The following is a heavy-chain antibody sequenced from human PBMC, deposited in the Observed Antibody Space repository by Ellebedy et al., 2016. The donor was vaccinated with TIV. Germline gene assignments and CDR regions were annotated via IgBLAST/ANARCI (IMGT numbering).Heavy chain of an antibody. J-gene: IGHJ5*02. CDR1: GFSVRSAY. CDR3: ARRIAVAGFDP. V-gene: IGHV3-53*01. CDR2: IYSGGET. Sequence: GGSLRLSCAASGFSVRSAYVTWVRQAPGKGLEWVSIIYSGGETFYADSVKGRFTISRDNSKNTLYLQMNSLRAEDTAVYYCARRIAVAGFDPWGQGTLVTVSS. D-gene: IGHD6-19*01.